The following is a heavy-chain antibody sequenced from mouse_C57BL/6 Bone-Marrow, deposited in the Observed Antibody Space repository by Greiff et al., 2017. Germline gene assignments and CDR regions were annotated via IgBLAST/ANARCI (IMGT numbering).Heavy chain of an antibody. CDR3: ARWHYGSSPYAMDY. V-gene: IGHV1-22*01. Sequence: EVQLQQSGPELVKPGASVKMSCKASGYTFTDYNMHWVKQSHGKSLEWIGYINPNNGGTSYNQKFKGKATLTVNKSSSTAYMELRSLTSEDSAVYYCARWHYGSSPYAMDYWGQGTSVTVSS. CDR2: INPNNGGT. J-gene: IGHJ4*01. D-gene: IGHD1-1*01. CDR1: GYTFTDYN.